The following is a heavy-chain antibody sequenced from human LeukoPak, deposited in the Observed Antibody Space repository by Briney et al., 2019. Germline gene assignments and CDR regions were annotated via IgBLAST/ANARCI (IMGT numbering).Heavy chain of an antibody. CDR2: IYYSGST. CDR3: ARYDFWSGDFDY. D-gene: IGHD3-3*01. J-gene: IGHJ4*02. Sequence: SETLSLTCTVSGGSISSYYWSWIRQPPGKGLEWIGYIYYSGSTNYNPSLKSRVTISVDTSKDQFSLKLSSVTAADTAVYYCARYDFWSGDFDYWGQGTLVTVSS. V-gene: IGHV4-59*01. CDR1: GGSISSYY.